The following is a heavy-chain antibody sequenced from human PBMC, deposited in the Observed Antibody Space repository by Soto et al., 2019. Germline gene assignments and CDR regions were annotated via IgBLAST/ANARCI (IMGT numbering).Heavy chain of an antibody. Sequence: QVQLQESGPGLVKPSQTLSLTCTVSGGSIDSDGSYWSWIRQSPGEGLEWLGYIYYSGTTYYNPSPKLQVPVSLDASKYQFSLTLSSVTAADAAMSDCASGHSLSSSCSSVDLWGHGTLVTVSS. J-gene: IGHJ2*01. CDR3: ASGHSLSSSCSSVDL. CDR2: IYYSGTT. D-gene: IGHD2-2*01. CDR1: GGSIDSDGSY. V-gene: IGHV4-31*01.